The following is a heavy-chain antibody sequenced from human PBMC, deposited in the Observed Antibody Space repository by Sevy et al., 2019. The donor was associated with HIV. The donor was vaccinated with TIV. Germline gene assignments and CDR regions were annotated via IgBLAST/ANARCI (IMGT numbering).Heavy chain of an antibody. CDR1: GFTFDSYA. J-gene: IGHJ4*02. V-gene: IGHV3-23*01. CDR3: AKVRVTVFGVVVTFDS. Sequence: GGSLRLSCAASGFTFDSYAMHWVRQVAGKGLEWVSTISGSGYATYYADSVKGRLIISRDTSRNTLYLQMNSLRVEDSAVYFCAKVRVTVFGVVVTFDSWGQGTLVTVSS. CDR2: ISGSGYAT. D-gene: IGHD3-3*01.